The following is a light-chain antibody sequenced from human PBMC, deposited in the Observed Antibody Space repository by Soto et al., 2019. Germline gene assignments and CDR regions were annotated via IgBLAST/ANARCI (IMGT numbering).Light chain of an antibody. CDR1: QSVSSN. V-gene: IGKV3-15*01. CDR2: GAS. J-gene: IGKJ1*01. CDR3: QQYNNWPRT. Sequence: EIVMTQSPATLSVSPGERATLSCRASQSVSSNLAWYQQKPGQAPRLLIYGASTRAPGIPARFSGSGSGTEFTLTISSLQSEDFAVYYCQQYNNWPRTFGQAPNVDIK.